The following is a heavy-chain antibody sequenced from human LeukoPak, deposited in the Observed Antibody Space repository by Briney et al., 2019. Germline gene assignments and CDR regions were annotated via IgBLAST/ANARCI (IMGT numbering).Heavy chain of an antibody. D-gene: IGHD6-13*01. CDR3: ARVRRIAAAGPSRWNNWFDP. J-gene: IGHJ5*02. CDR2: ISSSSSYI. CDR1: GFTFGDYA. Sequence: GGSLRLSCTASGFTFGDYAMSWFRQAPGKGLEWVSSISSSSSYIYYADSVKGRFTISRDNAKNSLYLQMNSLRAEDTAVYYCARVRRIAAAGPSRWNNWFDPWGQGTLVTVSS. V-gene: IGHV3-21*01.